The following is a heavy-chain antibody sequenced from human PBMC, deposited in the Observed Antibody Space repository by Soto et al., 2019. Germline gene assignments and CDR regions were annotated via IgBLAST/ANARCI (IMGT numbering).Heavy chain of an antibody. Sequence: EVQLVESGGGLVKPGGSLRLSCAASGFSISGAWMNWVRQAPGKGLEWVGRIKTKAQGETTDYAAPVKGRFTISRDDSENTLSRQMSSLKIEDTAVYFCTSGRLEGYWGQGTLVTVSS. CDR2: IKTKAQGETT. J-gene: IGHJ4*02. CDR1: GFSISGAW. CDR3: TSGRLEGY. V-gene: IGHV3-15*07.